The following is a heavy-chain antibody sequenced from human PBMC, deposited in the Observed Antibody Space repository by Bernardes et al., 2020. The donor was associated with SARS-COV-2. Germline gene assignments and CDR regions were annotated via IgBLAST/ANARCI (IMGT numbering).Heavy chain of an antibody. D-gene: IGHD6-19*01. J-gene: IGHJ4*03. CDR3: AKVRYSSGWYGDDY. CDR2: ISGSGGST. Sequence: GGSLRLSCAASGFTFSSYAMSWVRQAPGKGLEWVSAISGSGGSTYYADSVKGRFTISRDNSKNTLYLQMNSLRAEDTAVYYCAKVRYSSGWYGDDYWGQGTTVTVSS. V-gene: IGHV3-23*01. CDR1: GFTFSSYA.